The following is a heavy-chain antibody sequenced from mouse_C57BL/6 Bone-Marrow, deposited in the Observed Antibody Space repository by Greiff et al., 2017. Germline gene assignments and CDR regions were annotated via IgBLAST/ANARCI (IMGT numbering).Heavy chain of an antibody. D-gene: IGHD2-2*01. CDR1: GYAFSSSW. V-gene: IGHV1-82*01. CDR3: ASYGYLYAMDY. J-gene: IGHJ4*01. CDR2: IYPGDGDT. Sequence: QVQLQQSGPELVKPGASVKISCKASGYAFSSSWMNWVKQRPGKGLEWIGRIYPGDGDTNYNGKFKGKATLTADTSSSTAYMQLSSLTSEDSAVYFCASYGYLYAMDYWGQGTSVTVSS.